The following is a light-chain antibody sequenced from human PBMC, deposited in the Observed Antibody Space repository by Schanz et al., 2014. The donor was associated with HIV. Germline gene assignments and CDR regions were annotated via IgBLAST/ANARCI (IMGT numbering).Light chain of an antibody. Sequence: QSVLTQPASVSGSLGQSITISCTGTSGDVGRYDYAPWYQHHPGKAPKLMIYDVSNRPSGVSWRFSASKSGNTASLTVSGLQAEDEADYYCGSYTSSNTPWMFGGGTKLTVL. J-gene: IGLJ3*02. CDR1: SGDVGRYDY. CDR2: DVS. CDR3: GSYTSSNTPWM. V-gene: IGLV2-14*03.